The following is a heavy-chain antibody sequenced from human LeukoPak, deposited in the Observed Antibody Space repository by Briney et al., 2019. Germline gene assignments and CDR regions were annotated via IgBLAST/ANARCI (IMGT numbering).Heavy chain of an antibody. CDR2: IRSKADNDVT. V-gene: IGHV3-73*01. D-gene: IGHD3-16*01. CDR1: GFTFSGSV. CDR3: TVGVY. J-gene: IGHJ4*02. Sequence: GGSLRLSCAASGFTFSGSVLLWVRQVSGRGLEWVGRIRSKADNDVTAYAASVKGRFTISRDDSRNTAYLQMNSLKTEDTAMYYCTVGVYWGQGTLVTVSS.